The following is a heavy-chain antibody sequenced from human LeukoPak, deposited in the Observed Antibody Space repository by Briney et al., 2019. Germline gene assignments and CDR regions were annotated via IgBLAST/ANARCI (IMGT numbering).Heavy chain of an antibody. D-gene: IGHD3-10*01. CDR1: GFTFNSYS. J-gene: IGHJ6*03. V-gene: IGHV3-21*01. CDR2: ISGSSSSI. Sequence: PGGSLRLSCAASGFTFNSYSMNWVRQAPGKGLEWVSSISGSSSSIYYADSVKGRFTISRDNAKNSLYLHMNSLRAEDTAVYYCARDQAGYYSMDVWGKGTTVTASS. CDR3: ARDQAGYYSMDV.